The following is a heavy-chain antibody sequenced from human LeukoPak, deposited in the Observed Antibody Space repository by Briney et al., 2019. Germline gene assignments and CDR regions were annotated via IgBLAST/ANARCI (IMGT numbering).Heavy chain of an antibody. J-gene: IGHJ4*02. CDR3: AIGSGWYIY. D-gene: IGHD6-19*01. CDR1: GYSISSGYY. CDR2: IYHSGRT. Sequence: ASETLSLTCTVSGYSISSGYYWGWIRQPPGKGLEWIGSIYHSGRTFYNPSLKSRVTISVDTSKNQFSLKLTSVTAADTAVYYCAIGSGWYIYWGQGTLVTVSS. V-gene: IGHV4-38-2*02.